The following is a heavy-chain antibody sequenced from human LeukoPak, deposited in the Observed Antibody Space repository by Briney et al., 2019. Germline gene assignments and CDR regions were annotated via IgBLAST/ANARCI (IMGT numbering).Heavy chain of an antibody. CDR2: ISGSGGSA. Sequence: GGSLRLSCAASGFTVSRYAMSWVRQAPGKGLEWVSAISGSGGSAYYVDSVKGRFTISRDDSKNTLYLQMNSLRAEDTAVYYCAKKGLGNYYFDCWGQGTLVTVSS. CDR1: GFTVSRYA. D-gene: IGHD1-7*01. CDR3: AKKGLGNYYFDC. V-gene: IGHV3-23*01. J-gene: IGHJ4*02.